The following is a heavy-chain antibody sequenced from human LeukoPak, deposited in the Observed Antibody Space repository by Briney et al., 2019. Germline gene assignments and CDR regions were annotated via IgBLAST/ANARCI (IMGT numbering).Heavy chain of an antibody. Sequence: ASVKVSCKASGGTFSSYAISWVRQAPGQGLEWMGGITPIFGTANYAQKFQGRVTITADESTSTAYMELSSLRSEDTAVYYCARDHCSSTSCYAEVDYYGMDVWGQGTTVTVSS. CDR2: ITPIFGTA. V-gene: IGHV1-69*13. D-gene: IGHD2-2*01. CDR3: ARDHCSSTSCYAEVDYYGMDV. J-gene: IGHJ6*02. CDR1: GGTFSSYA.